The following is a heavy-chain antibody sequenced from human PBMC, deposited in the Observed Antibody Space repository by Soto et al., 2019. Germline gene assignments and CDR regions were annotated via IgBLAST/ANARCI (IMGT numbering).Heavy chain of an antibody. CDR1: GFTFNTYS. CDR2: IWYDGTQK. V-gene: IGHV3-33*01. J-gene: IGHJ4*02. Sequence: GGAVRLSCEASGFTFNTYSMHWVRQPPGKGLEWLAAIWYDGTQKYYAESVKGRFIMSRDNSKKTLYLEMNSLRAEDTAVYYCARAGGTTVTGLWHFDSWGQGTLVTVSS. D-gene: IGHD4-17*01. CDR3: ARAGGTTVTGLWHFDS.